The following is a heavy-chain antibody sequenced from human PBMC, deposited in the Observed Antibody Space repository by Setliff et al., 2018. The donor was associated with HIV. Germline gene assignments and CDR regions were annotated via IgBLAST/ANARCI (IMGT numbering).Heavy chain of an antibody. J-gene: IGHJ4*02. CDR3: ARDQRLSY. V-gene: IGHV4-4*02. CDR2: IYHSGTT. Sequence: SETLSLTCAVSGGAIDDINWWNWVRQSPGKGLEWIGEIYHSGTTNYNQSLKSRVTISVDTSKNQFSLKLSSVTAADTAVYYCARDQRLSYWGQGTLVTVSS. CDR1: GGAIDDINW.